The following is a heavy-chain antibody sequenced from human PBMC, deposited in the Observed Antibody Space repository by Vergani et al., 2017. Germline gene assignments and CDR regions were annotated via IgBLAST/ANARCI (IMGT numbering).Heavy chain of an antibody. V-gene: IGHV1-18*01. CDR1: GYTFTSYG. CDR3: ARDILVRGVISFDY. CDR2: ISAYNGNT. D-gene: IGHD3-10*01. Sequence: QVQLVQSGAEVKKPGASVKVSCKASGYTFTSYGISWVRQAPGQGLEWMGWISAYNGNTNYAQKFQGRVTITADKSTSTAYMELSSLRSEDTAVYYCARDILVRGVISFDYWGQGTLVTVSS. J-gene: IGHJ4*02.